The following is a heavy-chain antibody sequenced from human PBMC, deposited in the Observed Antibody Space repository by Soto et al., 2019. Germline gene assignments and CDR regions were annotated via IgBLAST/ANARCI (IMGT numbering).Heavy chain of an antibody. CDR3: ARLFIVGAPGSYYTGLDV. D-gene: IGHD1-26*01. CDR2: IYYSGST. Sequence: SETLSLTCTVSGGSITSSSYYWGWIRQPPGKGLEWIGSIYYSGSTYYNPSLKSRVTISVDPSKNHFSLALTSVTAADTATYYCARLFIVGAPGSYYTGLDVWGQGTTVTVSS. CDR1: GGSITSSSYY. J-gene: IGHJ6*02. V-gene: IGHV4-39*07.